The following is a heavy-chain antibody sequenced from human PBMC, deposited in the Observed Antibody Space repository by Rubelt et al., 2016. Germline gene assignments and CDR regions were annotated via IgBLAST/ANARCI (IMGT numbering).Heavy chain of an antibody. CDR1: GGSISSYY. J-gene: IGHJ6*02. D-gene: IGHD2-2*01. V-gene: IGHV4-59*01. Sequence: QVQLQESGPGLVKPSETLSLTCTVSGGSISSYYWSWIRQPPGKGLEWIGYIYYSGSTSYNPSLKRRVTISVDTAKNQVSLKLSSVTAADTAVYYGARDFVVVPAANYYYGMDVWGQGTTVTVSS. CDR3: ARDFVVVPAANYYYGMDV. CDR2: IYYSGST.